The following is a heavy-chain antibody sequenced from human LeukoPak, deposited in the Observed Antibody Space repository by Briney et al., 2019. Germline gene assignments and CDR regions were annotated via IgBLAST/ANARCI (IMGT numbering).Heavy chain of an antibody. J-gene: IGHJ3*02. CDR2: ISTGSSYI. CDR3: ARDSRAVGDAFDI. CDR1: GFTFSSYS. D-gene: IGHD3-16*01. V-gene: IGHV3-21*01. Sequence: GGSLRLSCAASGFTFSSYSIHWVRQAPGKGLEWVSSISTGSSYIYYADSVKGRFTNSRDNAKNSLHLQMNGLRVEDTAVYYCARDSRAVGDAFDIWGQGTMVTVSS.